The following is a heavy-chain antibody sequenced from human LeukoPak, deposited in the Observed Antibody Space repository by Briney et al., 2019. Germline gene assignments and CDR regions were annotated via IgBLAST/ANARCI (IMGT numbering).Heavy chain of an antibody. J-gene: IGHJ5*02. V-gene: IGHV3-21*01. CDR1: GFTFSSYN. CDR3: ARSLTYPNWFDP. CDR2: ISSSSSYI. Sequence: GGSLRLSCAASGFTFSSYNMNWVRQAPGKGLEWVSSISSSSSYIYYADSVKGRFTISRDNAKNSLYLQMNSLRAEDTAVYYCARSLTYPNWFDPWGQGTLVTVSS. D-gene: IGHD3-9*01.